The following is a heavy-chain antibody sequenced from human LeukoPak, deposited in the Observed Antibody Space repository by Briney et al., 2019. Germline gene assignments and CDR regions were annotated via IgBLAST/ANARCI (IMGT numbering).Heavy chain of an antibody. Sequence: PGGSLRLSCAASGFTFRDYVMTWVRQAPGKGLEWVSTISVGGRTDYADSVKGRFTISRDNSNNTLYLQMNSLRVDDTAVYYCAKRFPGIVVVPAAMDYWGQGTLVTVSS. CDR3: AKRFPGIVVVPAAMDY. J-gene: IGHJ4*02. CDR2: ISVGGRT. D-gene: IGHD2-2*01. V-gene: IGHV3-23*01. CDR1: GFTFRDYV.